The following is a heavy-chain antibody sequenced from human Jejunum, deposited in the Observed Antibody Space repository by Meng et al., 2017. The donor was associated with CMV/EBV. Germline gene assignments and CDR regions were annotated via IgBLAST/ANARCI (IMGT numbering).Heavy chain of an antibody. D-gene: IGHD3-3*01. CDR3: ARGSIFVSFDS. J-gene: IGHJ4*02. CDR2: IHDTGST. Sequence: LVQDSRPGRVHPSLPPLATCSASGGSVGSGDYYWSWIRKPPGKGLEWIGYIHDTGSTYYNPSLKSRVDISLATSRYHFSLTLSSVTAEDTAVYFCARGSIFVSFDSWGQGTLVTVSS. CDR1: GGSVGSGDYY. V-gene: IGHV4-30-4*08.